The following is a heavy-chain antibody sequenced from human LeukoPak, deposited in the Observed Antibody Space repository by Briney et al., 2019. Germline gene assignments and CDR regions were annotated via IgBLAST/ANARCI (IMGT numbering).Heavy chain of an antibody. D-gene: IGHD6-6*01. CDR2: LRYDGSNK. J-gene: IGHJ4*02. Sequence: QSGGSLTLSCAASGFIFSSYGMHWVRQAPGKGLEWVAFLRYDGSNKYYADSVKGRFTISRDNSNNTLYLQMNSLRAEDTAAYYCAKDQGRSGSSLVEFWRQGSLVTVSS. CDR3: AKDQGRSGSSLVEF. V-gene: IGHV3-30*02. CDR1: GFIFSSYG.